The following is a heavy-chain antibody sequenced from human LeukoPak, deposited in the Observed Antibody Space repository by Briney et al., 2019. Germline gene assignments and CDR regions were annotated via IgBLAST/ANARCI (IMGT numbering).Heavy chain of an antibody. CDR1: GFTFDDYG. Sequence: GGSLRLSCAASGFTFDDYGMSWVRQAPGKGLEWVSAISGSGGSTYYADSVKGRFTISRDNSKNTLYLQMNSLRAEDTAVYYCAKAKDYYYDSSGYPYYFDYWGQGTLVTVSS. CDR3: AKAKDYYYDSSGYPYYFDY. J-gene: IGHJ4*02. CDR2: ISGSGGST. D-gene: IGHD3-22*01. V-gene: IGHV3-23*01.